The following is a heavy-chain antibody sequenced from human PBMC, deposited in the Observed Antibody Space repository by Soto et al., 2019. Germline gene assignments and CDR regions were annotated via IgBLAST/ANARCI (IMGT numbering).Heavy chain of an antibody. CDR3: ARSYSSSSGGYYYYGMDV. CDR2: IYPGDSDT. J-gene: IGHJ6*02. Sequence: GESLKISCKGSGYIFTSYWIGWVRQMPGKGLEWMGIIYPGDSDTRYSPSFQGQVTISADKSISTAYLQWSSLKASDTAMYYCARSYSSSSGGYYYYGMDVWGQGTTVTVSS. V-gene: IGHV5-51*01. CDR1: GYIFTSYW. D-gene: IGHD6-6*01.